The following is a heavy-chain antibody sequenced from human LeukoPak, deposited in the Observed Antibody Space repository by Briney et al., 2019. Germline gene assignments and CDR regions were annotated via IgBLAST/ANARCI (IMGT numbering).Heavy chain of an antibody. D-gene: IGHD3-10*01. CDR1: GGSISSSSYY. CDR3: ARTPLWFGDQTDY. J-gene: IGHJ4*02. V-gene: IGHV4-39*01. Sequence: ASETLSLTCTVSGGSISSSSYYLGWIRQPPGKGLKWIGSIYYSGSTYYNPSLKSRVTISVDTSKNQFSLKLSSVTAADTAVYYCARTPLWFGDQTDYWGQGTLVTVSS. CDR2: IYYSGST.